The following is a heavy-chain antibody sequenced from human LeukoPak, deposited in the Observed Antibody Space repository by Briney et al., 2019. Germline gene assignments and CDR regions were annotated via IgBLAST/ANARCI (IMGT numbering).Heavy chain of an antibody. CDR1: GGPFSGFL. V-gene: IGHV4-34*01. J-gene: IGHJ5*02. CDR2: ISHSGRS. CDR3: ARGIFYGGRNQYIWFDL. Sequence: SEPLSLTCAVYGGPFSGFLWCWLRAAPGKGLEWTGKISHSGRSNHNPSLKSQIPISVGTSKSQYSLRLTSVTAADTAVYYCARGIFYGGRNQYIWFDLLGQGSLVTVCS. D-gene: IGHD4-23*01.